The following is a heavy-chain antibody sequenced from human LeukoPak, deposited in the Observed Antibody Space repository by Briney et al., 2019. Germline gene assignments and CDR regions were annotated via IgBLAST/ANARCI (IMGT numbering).Heavy chain of an antibody. CDR1: GFTFNNYN. CDR3: ARDPYSGNYGNYYYYYMDV. J-gene: IGHJ6*03. V-gene: IGHV3-21*01. CDR2: ITCSGTYI. Sequence: TGGSLRLSCAASGFTFNNYNMNWVRQAPGRALEWVSSITCSGTYIFYADSVKGRFTISRDNAKNSLYLQMNSLGPEDTAVYYCARDPYSGNYGNYYYYYMDVWGKGTTVTISS. D-gene: IGHD1-26*01.